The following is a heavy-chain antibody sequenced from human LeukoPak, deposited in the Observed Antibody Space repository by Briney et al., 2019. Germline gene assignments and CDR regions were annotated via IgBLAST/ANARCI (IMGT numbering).Heavy chain of an antibody. J-gene: IGHJ4*02. CDR2: VSGSGSNP. D-gene: IGHD6-13*01. Sequence: GGSLRLSCAASGFTFSSYAMSGVRQAPGKGLEWVSTVSGSGSNPYYADSVKGRFTISRDTSKNTVYLQMNSLRAEDTAVYYCAKDRYSSNWLGAFDYWGQGTLVTVSS. CDR3: AKDRYSSNWLGAFDY. CDR1: GFTFSSYA. V-gene: IGHV3-23*01.